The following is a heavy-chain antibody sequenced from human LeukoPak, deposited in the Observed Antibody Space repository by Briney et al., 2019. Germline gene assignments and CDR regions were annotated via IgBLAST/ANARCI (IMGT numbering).Heavy chain of an antibody. CDR3: ARDRTGLTTVTSGYNWFDP. V-gene: IGHV4-59*01. J-gene: IGHJ5*02. Sequence: PSETLSLTCTLSGGSISSYYWSWIRQPPGKGLEWIGYIYYSGSTNYNPSLKSRVTISVDTSKNQFSLKLSSVTAADTAVYYCARDRTGLTTVTSGYNWFDPWGQGTLVTVSS. CDR2: IYYSGST. D-gene: IGHD4-17*01. CDR1: GGSISSYY.